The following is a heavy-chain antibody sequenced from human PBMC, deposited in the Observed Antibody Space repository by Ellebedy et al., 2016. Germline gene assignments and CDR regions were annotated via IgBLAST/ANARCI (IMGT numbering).Heavy chain of an antibody. Sequence: SLKISCAASGFTFDDYAMHWVRQAPGKGLEWVSGISWNSAYIGYADSVKGRFTISRDNPKNFLYLQMNSLRVEDTALYYCVKVGSIVSFYDWFDPWGQGTLVTVSS. J-gene: IGHJ5*02. CDR1: GFTFDDYA. V-gene: IGHV3-9*01. CDR2: ISWNSAYI. CDR3: VKVGSIVSFYDWFDP. D-gene: IGHD1-26*01.